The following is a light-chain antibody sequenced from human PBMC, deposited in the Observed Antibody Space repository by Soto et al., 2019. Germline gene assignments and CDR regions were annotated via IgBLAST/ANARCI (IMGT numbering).Light chain of an antibody. CDR2: DAI. CDR1: QNIHNH. J-gene: IGKJ2*01. V-gene: IGKV3-15*01. Sequence: DKLMSQSPATLSVSLGERVTLSCRASQNIHNHMSWFLQKPGQTPRLLIYDAIIRAPDVPARFSGSWSGTEFTLTINSLQSEDFAVYYCQQYDAWPPYTFGQGTKVDIK. CDR3: QQYDAWPPYT.